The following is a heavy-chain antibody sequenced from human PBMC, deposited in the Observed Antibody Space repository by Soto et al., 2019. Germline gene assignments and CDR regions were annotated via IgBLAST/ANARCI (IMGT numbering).Heavy chain of an antibody. D-gene: IGHD6-13*01. V-gene: IGHV3-74*01. J-gene: IGHJ3*02. CDR1: GFSFSRYW. Sequence: GASLRLSCVASGFSFSRYWMHWVRQAPGKGLKWVSRIKSDGTSTSYADSVKGRFTISRDNAKNTLYLQMDNLRAEDTAVYYCAREGLDTAGFFDIWGQGTMVTVSS. CDR2: IKSDGTST. CDR3: AREGLDTAGFFDI.